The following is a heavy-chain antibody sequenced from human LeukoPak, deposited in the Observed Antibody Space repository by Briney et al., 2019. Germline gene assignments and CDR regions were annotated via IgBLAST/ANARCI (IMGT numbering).Heavy chain of an antibody. D-gene: IGHD2-15*01. CDR3: ARKFSDSPLDY. CDR2: ISPYNGKT. Sequence: ASVKVSCKASGYTFTSYGITWVRQAPAQGLEWMGWISPYNGKTHYAQKFQGSVTRTTDTSTGTAYMELRSLRSDDTAVYYRARKFSDSPLDYWGQGTLVTVSS. J-gene: IGHJ4*02. V-gene: IGHV1-18*01. CDR1: GYTFTSYG.